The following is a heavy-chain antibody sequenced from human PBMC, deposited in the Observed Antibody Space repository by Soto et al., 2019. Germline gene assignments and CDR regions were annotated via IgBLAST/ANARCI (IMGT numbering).Heavy chain of an antibody. J-gene: IGHJ5*02. CDR3: ARDWGDYDILTGYSKDNWFDP. D-gene: IGHD3-9*01. CDR1: GCSISSYY. V-gene: IGHV4-59*01. Sequence: QVQLQESGPGLVKPSETLSLTCTVSGCSISSYYWSWIRQPPGKGLEWIGYIYYTGSTNYNPSLRSRVTISVDTPKNQFSLKLSSVTAADTAVYYCARDWGDYDILTGYSKDNWFDPWGQGTLVTVSS. CDR2: IYYTGST.